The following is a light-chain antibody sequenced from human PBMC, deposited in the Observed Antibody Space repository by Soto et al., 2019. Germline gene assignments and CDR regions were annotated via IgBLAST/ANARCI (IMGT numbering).Light chain of an antibody. CDR1: SSDVGGYNY. V-gene: IGLV2-14*01. CDR2: DVS. CDR3: SSYTSSSTPFYV. Sequence: QSVLTQPASVSGSPGQSITISCTGISSDVGGYNYVSWYQQHPGKAPKLMIYDVSNRPSGVSNRFSGYKSGNTASLTISGLQAEDEADYYCSSYTSSSTPFYVFGTGTKVTVL. J-gene: IGLJ1*01.